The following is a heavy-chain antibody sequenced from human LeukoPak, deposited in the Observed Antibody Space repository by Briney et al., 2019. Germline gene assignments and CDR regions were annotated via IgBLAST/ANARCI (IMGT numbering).Heavy chain of an antibody. CDR3: ARSPSTVNWFDP. Sequence: SETLSLTCTVSGGSIGSYYWNWIRQPPGKGLEWIGYIYSSGNTNYNPSLKSRVTISVDTSENQFSLKLSSVTAADTAVYCCARSPSTVNWFDPWGQGTPVTVSS. CDR1: GGSIGSYY. CDR2: IYSSGNT. J-gene: IGHJ5*02. D-gene: IGHD2-2*01. V-gene: IGHV4-59*08.